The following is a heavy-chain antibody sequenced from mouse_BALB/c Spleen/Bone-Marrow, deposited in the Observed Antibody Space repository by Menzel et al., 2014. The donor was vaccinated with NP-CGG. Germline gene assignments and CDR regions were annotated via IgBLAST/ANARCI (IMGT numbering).Heavy chain of an antibody. V-gene: IGHV1-18*01. Sequence: SGPELVKPGASVKVSCKASGYRFTDYYLKWVKQGHGKSLEWIVDISPNNGDTFYNQKFKGKATLNVDKSSSTAYMQLNSLTSEDSAVYYCARGAYYRYDVAYWGQGTLVTVSA. CDR3: ARGAYYRYDVAY. CDR2: ISPNNGDT. D-gene: IGHD2-14*01. J-gene: IGHJ3*01. CDR1: GYRFTDYY.